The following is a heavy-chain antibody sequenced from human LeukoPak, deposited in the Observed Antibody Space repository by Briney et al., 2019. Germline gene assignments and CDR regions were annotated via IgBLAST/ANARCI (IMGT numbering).Heavy chain of an antibody. J-gene: IGHJ3*02. Sequence: ASVKVSCKASGYTFTGYYMHWVRQAPGQGLEWMGWINPNSGGTNYAQKFQGWVTMTRDTSISTAYMELSRLRSDDTAVYYCARGTIEYSSSSDTRDAFDIWGQGTMVTVSS. CDR2: INPNSGGT. CDR3: ARGTIEYSSSSDTRDAFDI. V-gene: IGHV1-2*04. CDR1: GYTFTGYY. D-gene: IGHD6-6*01.